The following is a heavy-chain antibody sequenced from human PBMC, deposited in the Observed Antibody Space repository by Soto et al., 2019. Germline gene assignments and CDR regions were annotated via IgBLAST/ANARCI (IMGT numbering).Heavy chain of an antibody. CDR3: ARAPNPYSSSSGWFDP. V-gene: IGHV1-2*02. CDR1: GYTFTGYY. Sequence: GASVKVSCKASGYTFTGYYMHWLRQAPGQGLEWMGWINPNSGGTNYAQKFQGRVTMTRDTSISTAYMELSRLRSDDTAVYYCARAPNPYSSSSGWFDPWGQGTLVTVSS. J-gene: IGHJ5*02. CDR2: INPNSGGT. D-gene: IGHD6-6*01.